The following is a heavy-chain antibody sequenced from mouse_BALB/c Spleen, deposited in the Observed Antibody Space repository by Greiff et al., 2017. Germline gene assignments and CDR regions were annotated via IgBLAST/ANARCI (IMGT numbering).Heavy chain of an antibody. CDR3: AVIYYDYDDY. CDR1: GFNIKDNY. V-gene: IGHV14-3*02. Sequence: VQLKQSGAELVKPGASVKLSCTASGFNIKDNYMHWVKQRPEQGLEWIGRIDPANGNTKYDPKFQGKATITADTSSNTAYLQLSSLTSEDTAVYYCAVIYYDYDDYWGQGTTLTVSS. D-gene: IGHD2-4*01. J-gene: IGHJ2*01. CDR2: IDPANGNT.